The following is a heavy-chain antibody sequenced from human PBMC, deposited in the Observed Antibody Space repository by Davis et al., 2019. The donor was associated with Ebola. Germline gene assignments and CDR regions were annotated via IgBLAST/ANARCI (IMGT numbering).Heavy chain of an antibody. D-gene: IGHD2-2*02. CDR1: GGSSSGYY. CDR2: INHSGST. CDR3: ARGCSSTGCYSYYFDY. Sequence: SETLSLTCAVYGGSSSGYYWSWIRQPPGKGLEWIGEINHSGSTNYNPSLKSRVTISVDTSKNQFSLKLSSVTAADTAVYYCARGCSSTGCYSYYFDYWGQGTLVTVSS. V-gene: IGHV4-34*01. J-gene: IGHJ4*02.